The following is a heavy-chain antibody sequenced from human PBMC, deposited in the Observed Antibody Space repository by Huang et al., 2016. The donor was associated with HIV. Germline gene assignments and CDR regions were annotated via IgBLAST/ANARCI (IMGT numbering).Heavy chain of an antibody. CDR1: GGSFRGYY. CDR2: IAHGGIT. V-gene: IGHV4-34*02. CDR3: ARAKNYYDSGGYYYVLDY. J-gene: IGHJ4*02. Sequence: QVQLQQWGAGLLKPSETLSLSCAVYGGSFRGYYWSWISQPPGQGLEWSGEIAHGGITNYNPSLESRVTMSGDTSKNQFSLRLSSMTAADTAVFYCARAKNYYDSGGYYYVLDYWGQGTLGSVSS. D-gene: IGHD3-22*01.